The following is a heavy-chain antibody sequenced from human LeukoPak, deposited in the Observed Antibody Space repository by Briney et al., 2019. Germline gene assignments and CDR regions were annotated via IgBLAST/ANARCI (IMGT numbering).Heavy chain of an antibody. CDR3: AKAWPDTYYYDSTGYYYLDY. CDR2: IRSKANSYAT. D-gene: IGHD3-22*01. V-gene: IGHV3-73*01. J-gene: IGHJ4*02. CDR1: GFTFSGSA. Sequence: GGSLRLSCAASGFTFSGSAMHWVRQASGKGLEWVGRIRSKANSYATAYAASVKGRFTISRDDSKNTAYLQMNSLKTEDTAVYYCAKAWPDTYYYDSTGYYYLDYWGQGTLVTASS.